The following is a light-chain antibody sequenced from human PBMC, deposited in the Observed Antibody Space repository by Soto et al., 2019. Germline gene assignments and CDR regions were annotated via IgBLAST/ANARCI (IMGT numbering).Light chain of an antibody. V-gene: IGKV3-11*01. CDR2: DAS. CDR3: QQRSSQLT. Sequence: EIVLTQSPATLSLSPGERATLSCRASQSVSSYLAWYQQKPGQAPRLLIYDASNRATGIPARFSGSGSGTDFTLTISSLEPEDFAVYYCQQRSSQLTLGGGTKVDIK. J-gene: IGKJ4*01. CDR1: QSVSSY.